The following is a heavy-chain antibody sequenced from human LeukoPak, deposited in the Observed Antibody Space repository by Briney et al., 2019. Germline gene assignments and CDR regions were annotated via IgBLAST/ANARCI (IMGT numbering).Heavy chain of an antibody. CDR2: INHSGGT. V-gene: IGHV4-34*01. CDR1: GGSFSGYY. J-gene: IGHJ4*02. CDR3: AISIAVAGNPFDY. D-gene: IGHD6-19*01. Sequence: SETLSLTCAVYGGSFSGYYWSWIRQPPGKGLEWIGEINHSGGTNYNPSLKSRVTISVDTSKNQFSLKLSSVTAADTAVYYCAISIAVAGNPFDYWGQGTLVTVSS.